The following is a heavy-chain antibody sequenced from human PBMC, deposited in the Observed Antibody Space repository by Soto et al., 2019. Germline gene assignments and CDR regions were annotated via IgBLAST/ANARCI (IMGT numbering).Heavy chain of an antibody. CDR2: IYYSGTT. CDR1: GGSISSSSYH. D-gene: IGHD3-22*01. Sequence: QLQLQESGPGLVKPSETLSLTCTVSGGSISSSSYHWGWIRQPPGKGLEWIGSIYYSGTTYYNPSLKSRLTISVDTSKNQFSLRLGSVTAADTAVYYCARDSSGYSYPGDWGQGTLVTVSS. CDR3: ARDSSGYSYPGD. J-gene: IGHJ4*02. V-gene: IGHV4-39*02.